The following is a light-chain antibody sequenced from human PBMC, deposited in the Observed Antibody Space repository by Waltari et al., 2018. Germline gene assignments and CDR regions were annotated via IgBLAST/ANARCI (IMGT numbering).Light chain of an antibody. CDR3: MQTVRFPWT. J-gene: IGKJ1*01. Sequence: DIVMTQTPLSLSVTPGQPASISCKSSQSLLYRDRKTYFYWYLQKAGQPPQLLIYEVSNRFSGVPDRFSGSGSGTDFTLKISRVEAEDAGIYYCMQTVRFPWTFGQGTKVEIK. CDR2: EVS. CDR1: QSLLYRDRKTY. V-gene: IGKV2D-29*01.